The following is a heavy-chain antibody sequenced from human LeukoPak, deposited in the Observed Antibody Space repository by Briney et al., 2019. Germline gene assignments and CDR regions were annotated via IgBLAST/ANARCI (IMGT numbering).Heavy chain of an antibody. V-gene: IGHV1-46*01. CDR1: GYTFTSYG. D-gene: IGHD3-9*01. Sequence: ASVKVSCKASGYTFTSYGISWVRQAPGQGLEWMGIINPSGGSTSYAQKFQGRVTMTRDTSTSTVYMELSSLRSEDTAVYYCARGYYDILTGYPSPIDYWGQGTLVTVSS. J-gene: IGHJ4*02. CDR3: ARGYYDILTGYPSPIDY. CDR2: INPSGGST.